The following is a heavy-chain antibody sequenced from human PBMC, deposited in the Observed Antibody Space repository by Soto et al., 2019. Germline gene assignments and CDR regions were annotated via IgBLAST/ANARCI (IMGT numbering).Heavy chain of an antibody. D-gene: IGHD3-10*01. Sequence: QVQLVQSGAEVKKPGSSVKVSCKASGGTFSSYTISWVRQAPGQGLEWMGRIIPILGIANYEQKFQGRVTITADKSTSTAYMELSSLRSEDTAVYYCARDLGGSGSSHQGYWGQGTLVTVSS. V-gene: IGHV1-69*08. CDR1: GGTFSSYT. CDR2: IIPILGIA. CDR3: ARDLGGSGSSHQGY. J-gene: IGHJ4*02.